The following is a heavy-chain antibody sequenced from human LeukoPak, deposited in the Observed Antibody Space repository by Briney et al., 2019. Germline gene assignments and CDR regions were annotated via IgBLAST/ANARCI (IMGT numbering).Heavy chain of an antibody. Sequence: ASVKVSCKASGYTFTSYYMHWVRQAPGQGLEWMGIINPSGGSTSYAQKFQGRVTMTRDTSTSTVYMELSSLRSEDTAVYYCARADLRFLEWHQPFLFDYWGQGTLVAVSS. D-gene: IGHD3-3*01. CDR1: GYTFTSYY. V-gene: IGHV1-46*01. CDR2: INPSGGST. J-gene: IGHJ4*02. CDR3: ARADLRFLEWHQPFLFDY.